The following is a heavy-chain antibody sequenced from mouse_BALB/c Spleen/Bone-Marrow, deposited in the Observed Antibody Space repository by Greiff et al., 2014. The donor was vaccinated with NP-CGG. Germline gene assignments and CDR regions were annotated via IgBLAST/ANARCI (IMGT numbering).Heavy chain of an antibody. V-gene: IGHV7-3*02. CDR3: ARYDVYYYFDY. CDR2: IRNKANGYTT. J-gene: IGHJ2*01. D-gene: IGHD2-3*01. CDR1: GFTFTDYY. Sequence: EVKLMESGGGLVQPGGSLRLSCATSGFTFTDYYMSWVRQPPGRALEWLGFIRNKANGYTTEYSASVKGRFTISRDNSQSILYLQMNTLRAEGSATYYCARYDVYYYFDYWGQGTTLTVSS.